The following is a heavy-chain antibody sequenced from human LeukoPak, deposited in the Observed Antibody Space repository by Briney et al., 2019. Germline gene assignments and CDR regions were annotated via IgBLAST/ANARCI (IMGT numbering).Heavy chain of an antibody. D-gene: IGHD2-2*01. J-gene: IGHJ6*04. CDR1: GGSFSGYH. V-gene: IGHV4-34*01. CDR2: INHSGST. Sequence: KPSETLSLTCAVYGGSFSGYHWSWIRQPPGKGLEWIGEINHSGSTNYNPSLKSRVTISVDTSKNQFSLKLSSVTAADTAVYYCARGYCSSTSCRYRTSSYGMDVWGKGTTVTVSS. CDR3: ARGYCSSTSCRYRTSSYGMDV.